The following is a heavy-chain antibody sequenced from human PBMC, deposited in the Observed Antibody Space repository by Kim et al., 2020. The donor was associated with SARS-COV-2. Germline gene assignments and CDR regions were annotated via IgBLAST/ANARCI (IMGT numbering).Heavy chain of an antibody. CDR2: IYYSGST. V-gene: IGHV4-59*01. Sequence: SETLSLTCTVSGGSISGYCWSWSRQRPGRGLEWVGYIYYSGSTNYNPSLKSRVTISVDTSKNQFSLKLSSVTAADTAVYYCARDSIGYCSTSCSPYFYYWGQGTLVTVSS. J-gene: IGHJ4*02. D-gene: IGHD2-2*01. CDR1: GGSISGYC. CDR3: ARDSIGYCSTSCSPYFYY.